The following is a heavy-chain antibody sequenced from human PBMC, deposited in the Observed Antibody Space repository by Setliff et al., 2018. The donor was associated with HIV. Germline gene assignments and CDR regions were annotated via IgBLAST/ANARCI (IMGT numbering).Heavy chain of an antibody. V-gene: IGHV4-31*01. D-gene: IGHD6-13*01. CDR3: ARAMSSSWYIDGFDI. CDR1: GASISGGVHY. CDR2: IHYSGST. Sequence: SSETLSLTCTVSGASISGGVHYWSWIRQHPGKGLEWIGYIHYSGSTYYNPSLKSQVTISVDTSKNRLSLKLSSVTAADAAVYYCARAMSSSWYIDGFDIWGQGTVVTVSS. J-gene: IGHJ3*02.